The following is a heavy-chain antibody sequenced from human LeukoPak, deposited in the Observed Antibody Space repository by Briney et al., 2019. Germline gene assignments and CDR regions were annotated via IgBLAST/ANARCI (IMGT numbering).Heavy chain of an antibody. D-gene: IGHD5-18*01. V-gene: IGHV4-39*02. J-gene: IGHJ3*02. CDR3: ARDGGYSYVFLGDALDI. CDR2: IYYSGST. Sequence: PSETLSLTCTVSGGSIGSSSYYWGWIRQPPGKGLEWIGSIYYSGSTYYNPSLKSRVTISVDMSKNQFSLKLSSVTAADTAVYYCARDGGYSYVFLGDALDIWGQGTMVTVSS. CDR1: GGSIGSSSYY.